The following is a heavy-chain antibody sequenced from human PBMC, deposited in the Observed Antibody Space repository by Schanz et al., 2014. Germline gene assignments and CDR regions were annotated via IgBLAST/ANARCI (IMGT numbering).Heavy chain of an antibody. Sequence: QVQLVQSGAEVKKPGASVKVSCKASGYTFTSYGISWLRQAPGQGFEWMAWMSYNGNTKYAQSLQGRVTVTRDTSTSTSYMELRSLTSDDTAVYYCARDVPINDYWGQGTPVTVSS. V-gene: IGHV1-18*01. D-gene: IGHD2-2*01. J-gene: IGHJ4*02. CDR2: MSYNGNT. CDR1: GYTFTSYG. CDR3: ARDVPINDY.